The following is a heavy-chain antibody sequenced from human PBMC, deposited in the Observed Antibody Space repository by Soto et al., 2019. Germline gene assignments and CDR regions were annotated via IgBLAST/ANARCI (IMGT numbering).Heavy chain of an antibody. CDR3: ARLLYDSRGYYYFDY. D-gene: IGHD3-22*01. CDR1: GGSITSGSYY. V-gene: IGHV4-39*01. J-gene: IGHJ4*02. CDR2: IYYSGNI. Sequence: PSQTLSLTCTVSGGSITSGSYYWGWIRQPPGKGLEWIASIYYSGNIYYNPSLKSRVTMSVDTSKNQFSLKVRSVTAADTAVYYCARLLYDSRGYYYFDYWGQGILVTVSS.